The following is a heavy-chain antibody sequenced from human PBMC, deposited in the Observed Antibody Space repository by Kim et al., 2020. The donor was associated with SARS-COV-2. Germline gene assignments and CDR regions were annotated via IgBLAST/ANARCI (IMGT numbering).Heavy chain of an antibody. CDR2: ISNTGRST. CDR1: GLTFGNYA. Sequence: GGSLRLSCTASGLTFGNYAMIWVRQAPGKGLEWVSIISNTGRSTDYPDSVKGRFIISRDNSKNTLYLQMNNLRAEDTAMYYCAKGREFHYYGWGSSFD. CDR3: AKGREFHYYGWGSSFD. D-gene: IGHD3-10*01. V-gene: IGHV3-23*01. J-gene: IGHJ4*03.